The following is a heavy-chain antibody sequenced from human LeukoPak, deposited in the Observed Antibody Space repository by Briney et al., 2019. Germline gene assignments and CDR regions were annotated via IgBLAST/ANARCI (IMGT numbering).Heavy chain of an antibody. Sequence: TGGSLRLSCAASGFPFNTFWMSWVRQAPGKGLEWVANIKQDGSEKYYVDSVKGRFTISRDNAKNSLSLQMNSLRAEDTAVYYCARVWRKWLHGSYYYYMDVWGKGTTVTVSS. CDR2: IKQDGSEK. J-gene: IGHJ6*03. V-gene: IGHV3-7*01. CDR1: GFPFNTFW. CDR3: ARVWRKWLHGSYYYYMDV. D-gene: IGHD3-22*01.